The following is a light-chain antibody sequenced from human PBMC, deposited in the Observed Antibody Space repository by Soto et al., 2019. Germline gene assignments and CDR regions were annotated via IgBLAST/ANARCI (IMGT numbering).Light chain of an antibody. CDR3: CSFVGSNNFYV. Sequence: QSVLTQPPSASGSPGQSVTISCTGTSSDVSGYNYVSWYQQHPGKAPKLVIYEVSKRPSGVPDRLSGSKSGNTASLTVSGLQAEDEADYYCCSFVGSNNFYVFGTGTKLTVL. CDR2: EVS. V-gene: IGLV2-8*01. J-gene: IGLJ1*01. CDR1: SSDVSGYNY.